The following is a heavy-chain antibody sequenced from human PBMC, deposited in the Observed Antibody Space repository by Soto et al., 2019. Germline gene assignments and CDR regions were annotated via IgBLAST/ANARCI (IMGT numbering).Heavy chain of an antibody. CDR2: IVVGSGNT. Sequence: SVKVSCKASGFTFTSSAVQWVRQARGQRLEWIGWIVVGSGNTNYAQKFQERVTITRDMSTSTAYMELSSLRSEDTAVYYCAADRFYYGSGSYYYYFDYWGQGTLVTVS. J-gene: IGHJ4*02. D-gene: IGHD3-10*01. CDR1: GFTFTSSA. CDR3: AADRFYYGSGSYYYYFDY. V-gene: IGHV1-58*01.